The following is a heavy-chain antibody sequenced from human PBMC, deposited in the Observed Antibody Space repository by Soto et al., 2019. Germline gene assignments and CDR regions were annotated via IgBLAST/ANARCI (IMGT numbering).Heavy chain of an antibody. J-gene: IGHJ4*02. V-gene: IGHV1-8*01. Sequence: ASVKVSCKASGDTFASHDINWVRQATGQGLEWMGWMNPNSGNTGYAQKFQGRVTMTRNTSISTAYMELSSLRSEDTAVYYCAREYIDGYYFDYWGQGTLVTVSS. D-gene: IGHD6-6*01. CDR1: GDTFASHD. CDR2: MNPNSGNT. CDR3: AREYIDGYYFDY.